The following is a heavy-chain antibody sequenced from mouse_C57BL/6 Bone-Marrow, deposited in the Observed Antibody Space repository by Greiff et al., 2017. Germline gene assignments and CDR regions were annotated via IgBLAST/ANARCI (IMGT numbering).Heavy chain of an antibody. V-gene: IGHV14-1*01. D-gene: IGHD1-1*01. CDR3: TTDYVSSYYCDY. Sequence: VQLKQSGAELVRPGASVKLSCTASGFNIKDYYMHWVKQRPEQGLEWIGRIDPEDGDTEYAPKFQGTATMTADTSSNPAYLQLISLTSEDTAVYYCTTDYVSSYYCDYWGQGTTLTVSS. CDR2: IDPEDGDT. CDR1: GFNIKDYY. J-gene: IGHJ2*01.